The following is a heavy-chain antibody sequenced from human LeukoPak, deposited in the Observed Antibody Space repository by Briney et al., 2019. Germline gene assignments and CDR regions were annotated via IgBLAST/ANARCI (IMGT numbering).Heavy chain of an antibody. J-gene: IGHJ3*02. CDR1: GGSISSYY. V-gene: IGHV4-59*08. CDR2: IYYSGST. Sequence: PSETLSLTCTVSGGSISSYYWSWIRQPPGKGLEWIGYIYYSGSTNYNPSLKSRVTISADTSKNQFSLKLSSVTAADTAVYYCARPVLKRFGELFDRVDAFDIWGQGTMVTVSS. CDR3: ARPVLKRFGELFDRVDAFDI. D-gene: IGHD3-10*01.